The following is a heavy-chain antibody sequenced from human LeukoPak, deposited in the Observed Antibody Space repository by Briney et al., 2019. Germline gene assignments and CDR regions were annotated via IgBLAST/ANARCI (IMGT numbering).Heavy chain of an antibody. CDR2: INNDGSTT. D-gene: IGHD3-10*02. V-gene: IGHV3-74*01. J-gene: IGHJ6*04. Sequence: GGTLRLSCAASGFTFSSYGMSWVRQAPGKGLVWVSRINNDGSTTSYADSVKGRFTISRDNAKNSLYLQMNSLRAEDTAVYYCAELGITMIGGVWGKGTTVTISS. CDR1: GFTFSSYG. CDR3: AELGITMIGGV.